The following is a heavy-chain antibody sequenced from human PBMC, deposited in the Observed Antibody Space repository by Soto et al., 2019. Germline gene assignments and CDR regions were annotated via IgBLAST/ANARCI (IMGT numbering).Heavy chain of an antibody. J-gene: IGHJ6*02. CDR2: INPNSGGT. D-gene: IGHD3-22*01. CDR3: ARDLDDDNPDYGMDV. V-gene: IGHV1-2*04. Sequence: GASVKVSCKASGYTFTGYYMHWVRQAPGQGLEWMGWINPNSGGTNYAQKFQGWVTMTRDTSISTAYMELSRLRSDDTAVYYCARDLDDDNPDYGMDVWGQGTTVTVSS. CDR1: GYTFTGYY.